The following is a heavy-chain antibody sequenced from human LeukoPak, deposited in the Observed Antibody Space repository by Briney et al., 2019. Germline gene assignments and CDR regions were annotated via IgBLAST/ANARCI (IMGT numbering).Heavy chain of an antibody. CDR3: ARDRPVDTAMDDFDY. CDR1: GYTFTSYG. V-gene: IGHV1-69*04. CDR2: IIPILGIA. Sequence: GASVRVSYKASGYTFTSYGISWVRQAPGQGLEWMGRIIPILGIANYAQKFQGRVTITADKSTSTAYMELSSLRSEDTAVYYCARDRPVDTAMDDFDYWGQGTLVTVSS. J-gene: IGHJ4*02. D-gene: IGHD5-18*01.